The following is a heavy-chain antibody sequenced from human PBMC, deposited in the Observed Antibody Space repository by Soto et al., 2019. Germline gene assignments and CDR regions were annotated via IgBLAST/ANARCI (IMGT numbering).Heavy chain of an antibody. J-gene: IGHJ4*02. CDR1: GGSISIGVYY. V-gene: IGHV4-31*03. CDR2: TYHTGST. Sequence: QVQLQESGPGLVKPSQTLSLTCTVSGGSISIGVYYWNWIRQHPGKGLEWIGYTYHTGSTYYNPSRESRVTISVDPSKNQFSLKLSSVTAADTAVYYCARIGNPDASLYFDYWGQGALVTVSS. CDR3: ARIGNPDASLYFDY.